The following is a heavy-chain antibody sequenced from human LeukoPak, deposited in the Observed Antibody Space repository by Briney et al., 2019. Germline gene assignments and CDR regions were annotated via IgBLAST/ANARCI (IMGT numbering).Heavy chain of an antibody. CDR1: GYSFTSYW. D-gene: IGHD3-22*01. Sequence: GESLKISCKGSGYSFTSYWIGWVRQMPGKSLEWMGIIYPGDSDTRYSPSSQGQVTISADKSISTAYLQWSSLKASDTAMYYCARHRLDSSGSWIAFDIWGQGTMVTVSS. CDR3: ARHRLDSSGSWIAFDI. J-gene: IGHJ3*02. V-gene: IGHV5-51*01. CDR2: IYPGDSDT.